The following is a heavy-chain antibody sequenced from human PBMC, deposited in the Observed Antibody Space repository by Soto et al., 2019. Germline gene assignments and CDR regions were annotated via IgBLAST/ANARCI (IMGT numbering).Heavy chain of an antibody. J-gene: IGHJ4*02. D-gene: IGHD1-26*01. Sequence: QVQLQESGPGLVRPSQTLSLTCSVSGGSITSAGYYWSWIRQHPGKGLEWLGYVNYSGSTHYHPSLKSRLTLSADRSKTQVSLELTSVTAAETGVYYCVRDLWGGTFLGFDHWCQGTLVTVSS. CDR1: GGSITSAGYY. CDR2: VNYSGST. V-gene: IGHV4-31*03. CDR3: VRDLWGGTFLGFDH.